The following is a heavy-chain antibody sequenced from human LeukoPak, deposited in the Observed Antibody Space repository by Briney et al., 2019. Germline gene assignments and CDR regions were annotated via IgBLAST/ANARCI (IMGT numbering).Heavy chain of an antibody. CDR2: INPNNGGT. CDR3: ARVRYFDWSPGHFDY. J-gene: IGHJ4*02. D-gene: IGHD3-9*01. V-gene: IGHV1-2*02. Sequence: ASVKVSCKASGYTFTGYFIHWVRQAPGQGLEWMGWINPNNGGTKYAQKFQDRVTMTRDTSISTAYMELSRLRSDDTAVYYCARVRYFDWSPGHFDYWGQGTLVTVSS. CDR1: GYTFTGYF.